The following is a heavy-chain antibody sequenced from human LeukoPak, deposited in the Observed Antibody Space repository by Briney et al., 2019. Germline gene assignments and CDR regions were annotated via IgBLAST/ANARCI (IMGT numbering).Heavy chain of an antibody. J-gene: IGHJ4*02. CDR2: FHTSGNT. CDR3: ARAHTLSCSVGTCPYFLDY. Sequence: SETLSLTCTVSGGSIRGYYWNWIRKPAGKGLEWIGHFHTSGNTNYNPSLESRVTMAIDTSKNQFSLRLSSVTAADTAVYYCARAHTLSCSVGTCPYFLDYWGQGTLVTVSS. CDR1: GGSIRGYY. D-gene: IGHD2-15*01. V-gene: IGHV4-4*07.